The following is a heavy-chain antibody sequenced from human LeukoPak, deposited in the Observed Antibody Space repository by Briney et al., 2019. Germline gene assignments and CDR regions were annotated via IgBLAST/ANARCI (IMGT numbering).Heavy chain of an antibody. J-gene: IGHJ4*02. D-gene: IGHD5-12*01. CDR1: GGSISSGGYY. CDR3: ARDNSGHDY. V-gene: IGHV4-30-2*01. CDR2: IYHSGST. Sequence: SETLSLTCTVSGGSISSGGYYWSWIRQPPGKGLEWIGYIYHSGSTYYNPSLKSPVTISVDRSKNQFSLKLSSVTAADTAVYYCARDNSGHDYWGQGTLVTVSS.